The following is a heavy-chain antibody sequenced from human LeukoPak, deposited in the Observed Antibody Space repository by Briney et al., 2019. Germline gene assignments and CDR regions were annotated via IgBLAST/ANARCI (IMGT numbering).Heavy chain of an antibody. CDR3: ARLIPYCSSTSCLSMDV. J-gene: IGHJ6*03. CDR1: GGSFSGYY. V-gene: IGHV4-34*01. D-gene: IGHD2-2*01. Sequence: SETLSLPFAVYGGSFSGYYWSWIRRPPGKGREWIGEINHSGTTNYDPSLKSRVTISVDTSKNQFSLKLSSVTAADTAVYYCARLIPYCSSTSCLSMDVWGKGTTVTASS. CDR2: INHSGTT.